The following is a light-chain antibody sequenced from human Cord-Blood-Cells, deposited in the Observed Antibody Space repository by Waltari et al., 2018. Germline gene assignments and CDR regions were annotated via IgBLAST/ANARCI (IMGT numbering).Light chain of an antibody. CDR3: QAWDSSTYV. J-gene: IGLJ1*01. Sequence: SYALTQPPSVAVSPGQTASITCSGDKLGEKYACWYQQTPGQSPVLVIYQDSKRPSGIPERFSGSNSGNTATLTISGTQAMDEADYYCQAWDSSTYVFGTGTKVTVL. V-gene: IGLV3-1*01. CDR2: QDS. CDR1: KLGEKY.